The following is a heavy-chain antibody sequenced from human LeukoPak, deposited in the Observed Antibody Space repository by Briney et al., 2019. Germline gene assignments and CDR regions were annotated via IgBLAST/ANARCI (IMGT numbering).Heavy chain of an antibody. Sequence: SENLSLTCTVSGGSISSYYWSWIRQPPGKGLEWIGYIYYSGRTNYNPSLKSRVTISVDTSKSQFSLKLSSVTAADTAVYYCARVSVFPKKFGPWGQGTLVTVSS. D-gene: IGHD3-3*02. CDR3: ARVSVFPKKFGP. CDR2: IYYSGRT. CDR1: GGSISSYY. J-gene: IGHJ5*02. V-gene: IGHV4-59*01.